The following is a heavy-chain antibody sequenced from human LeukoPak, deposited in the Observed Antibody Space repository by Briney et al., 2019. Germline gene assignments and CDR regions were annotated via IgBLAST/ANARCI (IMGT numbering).Heavy chain of an antibody. CDR3: ARYRPSESRSGEATSLDY. D-gene: IGHD3-3*01. CDR1: GDSISSSSSN. Sequence: SETLSLTCTVSGDSISSSSSNWGCLRQPPGKGLECIASGFHSGSSHYNPSLKSRVTISLDTSKNQFSLRLSSLTAADTAVYYCARYRPSESRSGEATSLDYWGQGTLVTVSS. V-gene: IGHV4-39*01. CDR2: GFHSGSS. J-gene: IGHJ4*02.